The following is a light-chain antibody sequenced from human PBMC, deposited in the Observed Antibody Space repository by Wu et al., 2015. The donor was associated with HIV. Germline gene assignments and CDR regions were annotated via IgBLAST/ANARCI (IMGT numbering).Light chain of an antibody. Sequence: EIVLTQSPGTLSLSPGERATLSCRASQSVSSSYLAWYQQKPGQAPRLLIYGASSRATGIPDRFSGSGSGTDFTLTISRLEPEDFAVYYCQQYGSSRWTFRPRDQGEIK. CDR3: QQYGSSRWT. J-gene: IGKJ1*01. CDR1: QSVSSSY. V-gene: IGKV3-20*01. CDR2: GAS.